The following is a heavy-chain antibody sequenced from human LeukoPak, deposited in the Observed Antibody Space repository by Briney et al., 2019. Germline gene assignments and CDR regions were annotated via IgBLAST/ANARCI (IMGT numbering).Heavy chain of an antibody. CDR1: GGAIRSYY. CDR3: ARDTGIAAAGTGY. Sequence: KPSETLSLTRPVSGGAIRSYYWGWIRQPPGEGLEWVGYIYYSGSTNYNPSLKSRVTISVDTSKNQFSLKLSSVTAADTAVYYCARDTGIAAAGTGYWGQGTLVTVSS. CDR2: IYYSGST. V-gene: IGHV4-59*01. J-gene: IGHJ4*02. D-gene: IGHD6-13*01.